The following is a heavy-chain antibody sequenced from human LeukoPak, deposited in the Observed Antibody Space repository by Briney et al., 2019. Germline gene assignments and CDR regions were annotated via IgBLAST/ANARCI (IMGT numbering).Heavy chain of an antibody. V-gene: IGHV1-2*02. CDR2: INPNSGGT. CDR1: GYTFTGYY. J-gene: IGHJ4*02. D-gene: IGHD2-2*01. Sequence: ASVKVSCKASGYTFTGYYMHWVRQAPGQGLEWMGWINPNSGGTNYAQKFQGRVTMTRDTSISTAYMELSRLRSDDTAVYYCAREGPPIGYPHCSSTSCYGFDYWGQGPLVTVSS. CDR3: AREGPPIGYPHCSSTSCYGFDY.